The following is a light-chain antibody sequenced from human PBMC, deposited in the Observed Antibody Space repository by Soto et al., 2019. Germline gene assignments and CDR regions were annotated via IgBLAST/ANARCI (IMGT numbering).Light chain of an antibody. CDR2: KVS. V-gene: IGKV2D-30*01. J-gene: IGKJ5*01. Sequence: DVVVTQSPLSLSVTLGQPASISCRCSQSLVYSDGRTYLTWFHQRPGQSPRRLIYKVSNLDSGVPDRFSGSGSGTDFTLKSSRVEAVDVGLYYCMQGTHVPFIFGQGTRLEMK. CDR1: QSLVYSDGRTY. CDR3: MQGTHVPFI.